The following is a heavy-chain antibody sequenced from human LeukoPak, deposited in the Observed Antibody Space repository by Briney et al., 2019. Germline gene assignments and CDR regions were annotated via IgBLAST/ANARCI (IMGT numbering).Heavy chain of an antibody. CDR3: ASLSGMPHSYAFDI. CDR2: INPNSGGT. D-gene: IGHD3-10*01. Sequence: EASVKVSCKASGYTFTGYYMHWVRQAPGQGREWMGGINPNSGGTNYAQKFQGRLTMTRDTSISTAYMELSRLRSGDTAVYYCASLSGMPHSYAFDIWAQGTEVTVSS. CDR1: GYTFTGYY. V-gene: IGHV1-2*02. J-gene: IGHJ3*02.